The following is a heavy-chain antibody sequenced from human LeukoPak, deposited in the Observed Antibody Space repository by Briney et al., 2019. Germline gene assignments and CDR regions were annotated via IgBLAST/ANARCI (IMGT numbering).Heavy chain of an antibody. Sequence: SGTLSLTCAVYGGSFSGYYWSWIRQPPGKGLEWIGEINHSGSTNYNPSLKSRVTISVDTSKNQFSLKLSSVTAADTAVYYCARGLAGSGWSSWGQGTMVTVSS. CDR1: GGSFSGYY. CDR3: ARGLAGSGWSS. V-gene: IGHV4-34*01. J-gene: IGHJ3*01. CDR2: INHSGST. D-gene: IGHD6-19*01.